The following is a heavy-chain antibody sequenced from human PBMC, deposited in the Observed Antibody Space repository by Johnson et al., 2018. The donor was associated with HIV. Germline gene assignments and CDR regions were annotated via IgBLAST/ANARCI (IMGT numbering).Heavy chain of an antibody. V-gene: IGHV3-20*04. CDR3: ARVIGYDSSGKAFDI. CDR2: INWSGGST. D-gene: IGHD3-22*01. CDR1: GFTFDDYG. Sequence: VQLVESGGGVVRPGGSLRLSCAASGFTFDDYGMSWVRQAPGNGLEWVSGINWSGGSTGYADSVKGRFTISRDNAKNSLYLQMNSLRAEDTALYYCARVIGYDSSGKAFDIWGQGTMVTVSS. J-gene: IGHJ3*02.